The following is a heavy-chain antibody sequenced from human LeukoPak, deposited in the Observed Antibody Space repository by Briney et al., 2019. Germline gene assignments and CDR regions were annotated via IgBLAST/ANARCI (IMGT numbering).Heavy chain of an antibody. V-gene: IGHV3-48*04. CDR2: ISSSSSTI. CDR3: AKDRSGSYYNSLDY. CDR1: GFTFSSYS. D-gene: IGHD3-10*01. J-gene: IGHJ4*02. Sequence: PGGSLRLSCAASGFTFSSYSMNWVRQAPGKGLELVSYISSSSSTIYYADSVKGRFTISRDNAKNSLYLQMNSLRAEDTALYYCAKDRSGSYYNSLDYWGQGTLVTVSS.